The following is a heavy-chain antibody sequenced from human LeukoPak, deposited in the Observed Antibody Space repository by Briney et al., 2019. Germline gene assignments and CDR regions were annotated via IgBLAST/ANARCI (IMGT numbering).Heavy chain of an antibody. CDR2: IRSKAESYAT. J-gene: IGHJ4*02. CDR1: GFTFSGSA. D-gene: IGHD3-10*01. Sequence: PGGSLRLSCAASGFTFSGSAMHWVRQASGKGLEWVGSIRSKAESYATASAASVKGRFTISRDDSKNTAYLQMNRLKTEDTAVYYCTRPGSGIASFDYWGQGTLVTVSS. CDR3: TRPGSGIASFDY. V-gene: IGHV3-73*01.